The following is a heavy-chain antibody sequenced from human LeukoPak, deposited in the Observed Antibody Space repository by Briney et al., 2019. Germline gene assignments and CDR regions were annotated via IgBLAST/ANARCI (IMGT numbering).Heavy chain of an antibody. CDR2: ISSSSSYI. D-gene: IGHD3-22*01. CDR3: ARAEYYDSSGYYLVEYYYYYYMDV. V-gene: IGHV3-21*01. J-gene: IGHJ6*03. CDR1: GFTFSSYS. Sequence: GGSLRLSRAASGFTFSSYSMNWVRQAPGKGLEWVSSISSSSSYIYYADSVKGRFTISRDNAKNSLYLQMNSLRAEDTAVYYCARAEYYDSSGYYLVEYYYYYYMDVWGKGTTVTVSS.